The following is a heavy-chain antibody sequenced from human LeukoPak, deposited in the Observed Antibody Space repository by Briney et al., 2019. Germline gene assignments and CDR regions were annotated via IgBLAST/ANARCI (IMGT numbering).Heavy chain of an antibody. D-gene: IGHD1-26*01. CDR1: GFTFSNYW. Sequence: GGSLRLSCAASGFTFSNYWMHWVRQAPGKGLVWFSRISGDGSGTNYVDSVKGRFTISRDNAKNTLYLQMNSLRAEDTAVYYCARSIVGAALDSWGQGTLVTVSS. V-gene: IGHV3-74*01. J-gene: IGHJ4*02. CDR2: ISGDGSGT. CDR3: ARSIVGAALDS.